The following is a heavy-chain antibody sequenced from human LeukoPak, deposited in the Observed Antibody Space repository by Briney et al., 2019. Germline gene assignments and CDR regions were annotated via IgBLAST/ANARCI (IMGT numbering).Heavy chain of an antibody. V-gene: IGHV3-23*01. D-gene: IGHD2-15*01. J-gene: IGHJ4*02. CDR1: GFTFSSYA. CDR3: ARTSPSAVAEDY. Sequence: QSGGSLRLSCAASGFTFSSYAMSWVRQAPGKGLEWVSAISGSGDSTYYGDSVKGRFTISRDNSKNTLYLQMNSLRAEDTAVYYCARTSPSAVAEDYWGQGTLVTVSS. CDR2: ISGSGDST.